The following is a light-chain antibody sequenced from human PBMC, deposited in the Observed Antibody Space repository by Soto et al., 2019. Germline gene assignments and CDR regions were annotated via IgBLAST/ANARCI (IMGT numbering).Light chain of an antibody. J-gene: IGLJ3*02. CDR3: VLYMGSGTWV. V-gene: IGLV8-61*01. CDR1: SGSVSTSYY. CDR2: NTN. Sequence: QTVLTQEPSFSVSPGGTVTLTCGLSSGSVSTSYYPSWYHQTPGQAPRTLISNTNTRSSGVPDRFSGSILGNKAALTITGAQADDESDYYCVLYMGSGTWVFGGGTKLTVL.